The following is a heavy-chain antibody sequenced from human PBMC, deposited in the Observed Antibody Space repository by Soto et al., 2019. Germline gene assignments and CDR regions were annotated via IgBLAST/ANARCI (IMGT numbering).Heavy chain of an antibody. CDR1: GFTFTSSA. V-gene: IGHV1-58*01. Sequence: SVKVSCKASGFTFTSSAVQWVRQARGQRLEWIGWIVVGSGNTNYAQKFQERVTITRDMSTSTAYMELSSLGSEDTAVYYCAADRRGSSPSGYYYYYYGMDVWGQGTTVTVSS. J-gene: IGHJ6*02. CDR3: AADRRGSSPSGYYYYYYGMDV. D-gene: IGHD6-6*01. CDR2: IVVGSGNT.